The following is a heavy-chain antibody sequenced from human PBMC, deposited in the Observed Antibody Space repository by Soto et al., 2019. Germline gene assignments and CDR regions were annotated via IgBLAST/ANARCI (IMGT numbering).Heavy chain of an antibody. CDR3: ATSKHLIATIDY. Sequence: EVQLLESGGGLVQPGGSLRLSCAASGFTFSSYAMSWVRQAPGKGLEWVSAISGSGGSTYYADSVKCRFTISRDNSKNTLYLQMNSLRAEDTAVYYCATSKHLIATIDYWGQGTLVTVSS. V-gene: IGHV3-23*01. D-gene: IGHD6-13*01. CDR2: ISGSGGST. J-gene: IGHJ4*02. CDR1: GFTFSSYA.